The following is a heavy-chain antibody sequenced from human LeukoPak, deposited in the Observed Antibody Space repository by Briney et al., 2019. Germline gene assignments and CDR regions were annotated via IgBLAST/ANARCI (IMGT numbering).Heavy chain of an antibody. CDR1: GDTLLRHY. D-gene: IGHD3-22*01. CDR3: ARGLMYYYDSSGYPIYYYYYMDV. Sequence: GAPVKVSFKGSGDTLLRHYIHRGGQAPGQRPEVMGKNKPSCGSPSYAQKFQGRVTMTRDTSTSTVYMELSSLRSEDTAVYYCARGLMYYYDSSGYPIYYYYYMDVWGKGTTVTISS. J-gene: IGHJ6*03. CDR2: NKPSCGSP. V-gene: IGHV1-46*01.